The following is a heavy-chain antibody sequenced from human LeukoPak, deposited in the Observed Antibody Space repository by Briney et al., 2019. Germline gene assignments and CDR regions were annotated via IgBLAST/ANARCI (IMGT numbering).Heavy chain of an antibody. J-gene: IGHJ4*02. Sequence: PGGSLRLSCAASGFTFSDYYMSWIRQAPGKGLEWVSYISSSGSTIYYADSVKGRFTISRDNAKNSLYLQMNSLRAEDTAVYYCASTSSNYGSGYYFDYWGQGTLVTVSS. V-gene: IGHV3-11*01. CDR2: ISSSGSTI. CDR3: ASTSSNYGSGYYFDY. CDR1: GFTFSDYY. D-gene: IGHD3-10*01.